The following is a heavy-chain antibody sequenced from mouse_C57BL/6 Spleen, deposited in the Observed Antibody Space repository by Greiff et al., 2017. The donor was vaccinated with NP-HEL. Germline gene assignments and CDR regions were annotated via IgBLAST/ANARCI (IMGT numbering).Heavy chain of an antibody. CDR3: ARSTYYGYAWFAY. D-gene: IGHD2-9*01. Sequence: VQLQQSGPELVKPGASVKISCKASGYAFSSSWMNWVKQRPGKGLEWIGRIYPGDGDTNYNGKFKGKATLTADKSSSTAYMQLSSLTSEDSAVYFCARSTYYGYAWFAYWGQGTLVTVSA. J-gene: IGHJ3*01. CDR2: IYPGDGDT. CDR1: GYAFSSSW. V-gene: IGHV1-82*01.